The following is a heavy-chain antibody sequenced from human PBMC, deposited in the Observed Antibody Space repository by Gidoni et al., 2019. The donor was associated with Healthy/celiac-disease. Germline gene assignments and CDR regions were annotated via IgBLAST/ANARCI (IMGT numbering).Heavy chain of an antibody. CDR2: IKQDGSEK. V-gene: IGHV3-7*01. J-gene: IGHJ5*02. Sequence: EGQLVESGGGLVQPGGSLRLSCAASGFTFSSDWMSWVRQAPGKGLEWLANIKQDGSEKYYVDSVKGRFTISRDNAKNSLYLQMNSLRAEDTAVYYCARENIVVVPAAMGNWFDPWGQGTLVTVSS. CDR1: GFTFSSDW. D-gene: IGHD2-2*01. CDR3: ARENIVVVPAAMGNWFDP.